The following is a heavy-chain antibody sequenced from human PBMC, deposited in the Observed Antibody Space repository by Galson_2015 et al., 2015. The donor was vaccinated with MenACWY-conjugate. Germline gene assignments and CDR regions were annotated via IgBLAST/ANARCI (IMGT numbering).Heavy chain of an antibody. CDR2: ISSSSSTI. Sequence: SLRLSCAASGFTFSSYSMNWVRQAPGKGLEWVSYISSSSSTIYYADSVKGRFTISRDNAKNSLYLQMNSLRAEDTAVYYCARVISCSSTSCYGYYYYMDVWGKGTTVTVSS. V-gene: IGHV3-48*01. J-gene: IGHJ6*03. D-gene: IGHD2-2*01. CDR1: GFTFSSYS. CDR3: ARVISCSSTSCYGYYYYMDV.